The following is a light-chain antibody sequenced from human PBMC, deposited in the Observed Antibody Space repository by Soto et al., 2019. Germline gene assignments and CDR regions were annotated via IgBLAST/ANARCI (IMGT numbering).Light chain of an antibody. CDR1: QSISNH. CDR2: AAS. J-gene: IGKJ1*01. V-gene: IGKV1-39*01. CDR3: QQSYSSPPT. Sequence: DIQLTQSPSSLSASVEDRVIITCRASQSISNHLNWYQQKPGKAPKLLIFAASSLQSGVPSRFIGSRSGPDFTLTISSLQPEDFATYYCQQSYSSPPTFXQGTKVDIK.